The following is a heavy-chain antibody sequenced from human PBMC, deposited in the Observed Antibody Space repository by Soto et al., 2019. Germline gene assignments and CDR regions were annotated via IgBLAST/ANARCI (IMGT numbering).Heavy chain of an antibody. Sequence: ASVKVSCKASGYTFTTYYMHWVRQAPGQGFELMGIINPSGGSTSYAQKFQGRVTITRDTSSSTVYMELSSLRSEDTALYYCARVYCSGGSCYGIDYWGQGTLVTVSS. D-gene: IGHD2-15*01. V-gene: IGHV1-46*01. J-gene: IGHJ4*02. CDR3: ARVYCSGGSCYGIDY. CDR1: GYTFTTYY. CDR2: INPSGGST.